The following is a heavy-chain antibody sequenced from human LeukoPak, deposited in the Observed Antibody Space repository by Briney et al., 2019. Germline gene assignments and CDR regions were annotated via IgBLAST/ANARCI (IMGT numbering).Heavy chain of an antibody. V-gene: IGHV3-7*01. J-gene: IGHJ6*02. CDR3: AQGHYHMDV. CDR2: IEPDGSEK. Sequence: GGSLRLSCTASGFTFRDYWMTWVRQAAGKGLEWVASIEPDGSEKYYADSVKGRFTLSRDNVENSLYLQMNTLRVDDTAVYYCAQGHYHMDVGGHGTTVTVSS. CDR1: GFTFRDYW.